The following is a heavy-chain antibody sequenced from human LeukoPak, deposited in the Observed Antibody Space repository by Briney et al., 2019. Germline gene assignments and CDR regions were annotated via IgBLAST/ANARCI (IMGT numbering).Heavy chain of an antibody. CDR1: GGSISSYY. J-gene: IGHJ4*02. CDR3: ARGATGSGYLEYYFDY. Sequence: SETLSLTCTVSGGSISSYYWSWIRQPPGKGLEWIGYIYYSGSTNYNPSLKSRVTISVDTSKNQFSLKLSSVTAADTAVYYCARGATGSGYLEYYFDYWGQGTLVTVSS. CDR2: IYYSGST. V-gene: IGHV4-59*01. D-gene: IGHD5-12*01.